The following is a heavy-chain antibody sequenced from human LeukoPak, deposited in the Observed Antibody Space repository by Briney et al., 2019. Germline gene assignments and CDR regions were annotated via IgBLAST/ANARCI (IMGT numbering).Heavy chain of an antibody. J-gene: IGHJ3*02. V-gene: IGHV3-48*04. CDR3: ARPRGGGGYTAFDI. CDR1: GFTFSTYS. Sequence: GGSLRLSCAASGFTFSTYSMNWVRQAPGKGLEWVSYITSSSDTMYYAGSVKGRFIISRDNAKNSLYLEMNSLRAEDTALYYCARPRGGGGYTAFDIWGQGTKVTVSS. D-gene: IGHD2-15*01. CDR2: ITSSSDTM.